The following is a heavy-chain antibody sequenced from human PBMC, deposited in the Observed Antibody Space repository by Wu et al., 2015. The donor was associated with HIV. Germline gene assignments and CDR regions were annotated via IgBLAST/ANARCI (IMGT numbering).Heavy chain of an antibody. J-gene: IGHJ4*02. CDR3: ARAIVATSRRSPSRSVAATISYY. CDR2: INPNSGGT. D-gene: IGHD2-15*01. Sequence: QVQLVQSGAEVKKPGASVKVSCKASGYTFTGYYMHWVRQAPGQGLEWMGWINPNSGGTNYAQKFQGRVTMTRDTSISTAYMELSRLRSDDTAVYYCARAIVATSRRSPSRSVAATISYYWGQGTLVTVSS. V-gene: IGHV1-2*02. CDR1: GYTFTGYY.